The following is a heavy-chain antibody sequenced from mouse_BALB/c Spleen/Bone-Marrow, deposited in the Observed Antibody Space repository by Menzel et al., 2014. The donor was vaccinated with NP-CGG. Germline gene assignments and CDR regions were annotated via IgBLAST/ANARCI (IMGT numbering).Heavy chain of an antibody. J-gene: IGHJ3*01. CDR1: GFSFSGYG. CDR3: ARGYDYDSGFAY. CDR2: INSNGGST. D-gene: IGHD2-4*01. V-gene: IGHV5-6-3*01. Sequence: DVQLQESGGGLVQPGGSLKLSCAASGFSFSGYGMSWGRQTPDKRLELVATINSNGGSTYYSDSVKGRFTISRDNAKNTLYLRMSSLKSEDTARYYCARGYDYDSGFAYWGQGTLVTVSA.